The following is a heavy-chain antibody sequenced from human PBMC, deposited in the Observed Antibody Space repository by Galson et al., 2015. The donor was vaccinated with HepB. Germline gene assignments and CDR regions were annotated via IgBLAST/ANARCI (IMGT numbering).Heavy chain of an antibody. J-gene: IGHJ3*02. Sequence: SLRLSCAASGFTFSSYWMSWVRQAPGKGLEWVANIKQDGSEKYYVDSVKGRFTISRDNAKNSLYLQMNSLRAADTAVYYCARDRGGGPTLRSPKAFDIWGQGTMVTVSS. CDR3: ARDRGGGPTLRSPKAFDI. CDR2: IKQDGSEK. V-gene: IGHV3-7*03. CDR1: GFTFSSYW. D-gene: IGHD3-10*01.